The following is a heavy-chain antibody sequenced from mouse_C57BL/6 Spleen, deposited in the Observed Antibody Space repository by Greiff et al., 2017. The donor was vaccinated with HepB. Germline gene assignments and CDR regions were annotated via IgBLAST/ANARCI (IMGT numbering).Heavy chain of an antibody. V-gene: IGHV3-6*01. CDR1: GYSITSGYY. CDR3: ERVRMTTVVPYFDY. Sequence: EVQLQESGPGLVKPSQSLSLTCSVTGYSITSGYYWNWIRQFPGNKLEWMGYISYDGSNNYNPSLKNRISITRDTSKNQFFLKLNSVTTEDTATYYCERVRMTTVVPYFDYWGQGTTLTVSS. CDR2: ISYDGSN. J-gene: IGHJ2*01. D-gene: IGHD1-1*01.